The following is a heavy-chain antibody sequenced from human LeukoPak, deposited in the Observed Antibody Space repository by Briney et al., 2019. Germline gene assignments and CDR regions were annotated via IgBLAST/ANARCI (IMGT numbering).Heavy chain of an antibody. Sequence: PGGSLRLSCAASGFTFSGYAMSWVRQAPGKGLEWVSAISGSGGSTYYADSVKGRFTISRDNSKNTLYLQMNSLRAEDTAVYYCAKSLVRGTKTVTLYYFDYWGQGTLVTVSS. V-gene: IGHV3-23*01. J-gene: IGHJ4*02. D-gene: IGHD4-17*01. CDR3: AKSLVRGTKTVTLYYFDY. CDR1: GFTFSGYA. CDR2: ISGSGGST.